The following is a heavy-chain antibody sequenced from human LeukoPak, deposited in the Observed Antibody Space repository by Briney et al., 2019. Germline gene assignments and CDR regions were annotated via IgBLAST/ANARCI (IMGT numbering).Heavy chain of an antibody. D-gene: IGHD4-4*01. CDR3: ARHYSVKYYFDY. CDR2: IIPILGIA. CDR1: GGTFSSYA. Sequence: SVKDSCKASGGTFSSYAISWVRQAPGQGLEWMGRIIPILGIANYAQKFQGRVTITADKSTSTAYMELSSLRSEDTAVYYCARHYSVKYYFDYWGQGTLVTVSS. J-gene: IGHJ4*02. V-gene: IGHV1-69*04.